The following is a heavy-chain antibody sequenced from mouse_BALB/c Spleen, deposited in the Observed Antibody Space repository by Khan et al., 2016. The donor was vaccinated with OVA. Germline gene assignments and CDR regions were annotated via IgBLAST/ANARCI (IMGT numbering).Heavy chain of an antibody. CDR3: ARPRYDGLYFDY. CDR2: INPDSSTI. Sequence: EVKLLESGGGLVQPGGSLKLSCAASGFDFSRYWMSWVRQAPGKGLEWIGQINPDSSTINYSPSLKDKFIISRDDSNNTLYLQMSKVRSEDTALYYCARPRYDGLYFDYWGQGTTLTVSS. V-gene: IGHV4-1*02. D-gene: IGHD2-14*01. CDR1: GFDFSRYW. J-gene: IGHJ2*01.